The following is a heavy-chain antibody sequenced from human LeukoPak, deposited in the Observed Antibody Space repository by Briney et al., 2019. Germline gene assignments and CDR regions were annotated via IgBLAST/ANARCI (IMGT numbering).Heavy chain of an antibody. D-gene: IGHD3-3*01. CDR3: AVPITIFGVPYH. Sequence: GGSLRLSCVVSGLRFRNYGMHWVRQAPGKGLEWVAVIYYDGSNQYYADSVKGRFTVSRDNAENTLYLQMDSLRAEDTAVYYCAVPITIFGVPYHWGQGTLVTVSS. CDR1: GLRFRNYG. V-gene: IGHV3-33*01. CDR2: IYYDGSNQ. J-gene: IGHJ5*02.